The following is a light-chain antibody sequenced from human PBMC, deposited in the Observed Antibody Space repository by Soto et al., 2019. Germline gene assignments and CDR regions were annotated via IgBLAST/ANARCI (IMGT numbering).Light chain of an antibody. J-gene: IGKJ5*01. CDR1: QSVSSSY. CDR2: DAS. CDR3: QQYGSSRIT. Sequence: IWTPSPATLSLSPGARAPLSCGASQSVSSSYVAWYPHRPGLAPRLLIHDASSRATGIPDRFSGTKSGTDFTLTIRRLEPEDAAVYYCQQYGSSRITFGQGTRLEIK. V-gene: IGKV3D-20*01.